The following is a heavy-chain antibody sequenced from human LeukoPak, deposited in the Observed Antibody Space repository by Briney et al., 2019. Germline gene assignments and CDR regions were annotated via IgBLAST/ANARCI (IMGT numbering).Heavy chain of an antibody. V-gene: IGHV3-23*01. CDR1: GFTFSSYA. CDR2: ISGSGGST. J-gene: IGHJ4*02. D-gene: IGHD4-17*01. CDR3: AKSHTPDYGDYFDY. Sequence: GGSLRLSCAASGFTFSSYAMSWVRQAPGKGLEWVSAISGSGGSTYYADSVKGRFTISRDSSKNTLYLQMNSLRAEDTAVYYCAKSHTPDYGDYFDYWGQGTLVTVSP.